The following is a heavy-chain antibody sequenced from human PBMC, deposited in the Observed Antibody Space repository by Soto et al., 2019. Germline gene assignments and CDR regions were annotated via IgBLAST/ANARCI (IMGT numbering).Heavy chain of an antibody. CDR3: ATRGYDFYSSYFDY. CDR2: INPNSGGT. Sequence: QVQLVQSGAEVKKPGSSVKVSCKASGGTFSSYAISWVRQAPGQGLEWMGWINPNSGGTNYAQKFQGRVTMTRDTSISTAYMELSRLRSDDTAVYYCATRGYDFYSSYFDYWGQGTLVTVSS. V-gene: IGHV1-2*02. CDR1: GGTFSSYA. D-gene: IGHD3-3*01. J-gene: IGHJ4*02.